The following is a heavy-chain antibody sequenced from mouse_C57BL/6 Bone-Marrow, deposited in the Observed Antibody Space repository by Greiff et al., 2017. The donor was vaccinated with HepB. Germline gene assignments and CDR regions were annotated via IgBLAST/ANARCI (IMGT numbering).Heavy chain of an antibody. J-gene: IGHJ2*01. CDR2: IDPSDSDT. D-gene: IGHD1-1*01. Sequence: QVQLQQPGAELVKPGASVKLSCKASGYTFTSYWMQWVKQRPGQGLEWIGEIDPSDSDTNYNQKFKGKATLTVDTSSSTAYMQLSSLTSEDSAVYYCASDYYGNFDYGGQGTTLTVSA. CDR3: ASDYYGNFDY. CDR1: GYTFTSYW. V-gene: IGHV1-50*01.